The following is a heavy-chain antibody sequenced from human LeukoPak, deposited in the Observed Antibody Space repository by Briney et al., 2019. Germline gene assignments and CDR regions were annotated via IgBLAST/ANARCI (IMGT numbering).Heavy chain of an antibody. V-gene: IGHV4-34*01. CDR3: ARVGPVPYDY. Sequence: SETLSLTCAVYGGSFSGYYWTWIRQSPGKGLEWIGEINHRGSSNYNPSLKSRVTISVDTSKNQFSLKLSSVTAADTAVYYCARVGPVPYDYWGQGTLVTVSS. CDR2: INHRGSS. J-gene: IGHJ4*02. D-gene: IGHD3-10*01. CDR1: GGSFSGYY.